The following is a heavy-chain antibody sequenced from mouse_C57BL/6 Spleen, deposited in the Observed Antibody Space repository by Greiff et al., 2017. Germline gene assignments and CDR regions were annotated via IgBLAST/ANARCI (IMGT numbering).Heavy chain of an antibody. V-gene: IGHV5-17*01. CDR2: ISSGSSTI. D-gene: IGHD3-2*02. CDR1: GFTFSDYG. Sequence: EVMLVESGGGLVKPGGSLKLSCAASGFTFSDYGMHWVRQAPETGLEWVAYISSGSSTIYYADTVKGRFTISRDNAKNTLFLQMTSLRSEDTAMYYCARQLRLQGYAMDYWGQGTSVTVSS. J-gene: IGHJ4*01. CDR3: ARQLRLQGYAMDY.